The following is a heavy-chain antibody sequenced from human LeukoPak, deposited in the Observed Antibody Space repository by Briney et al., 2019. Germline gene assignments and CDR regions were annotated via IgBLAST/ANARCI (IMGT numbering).Heavy chain of an antibody. CDR2: ISSSGSTI. D-gene: IGHD5-24*01. CDR1: GFTFSSYE. V-gene: IGHV3-48*03. Sequence: GGSLRLSCAASGFTFSSYEMNWVRQAPGKGLEWVSYISSSGSTIYYADSVKGRFTISRDNAKNSLYLQMNSLRAEDTAVYYCARHNPHFDYWGQGATVTVSS. J-gene: IGHJ4*03. CDR3: ARHNPHFDY.